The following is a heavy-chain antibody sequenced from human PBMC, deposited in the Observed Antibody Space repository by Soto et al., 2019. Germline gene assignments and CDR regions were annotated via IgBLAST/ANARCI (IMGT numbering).Heavy chain of an antibody. CDR2: IYYSGST. J-gene: IGHJ6*02. CDR1: GGSISSYY. CDR3: ASSESAYYYYGMDV. V-gene: IGHV4-59*01. Sequence: LSLTCTVSGGSISSYYWSWIRQPPGKGLEWIGYIYYSGSTNYNPSLKSRVTISVDTSKNQFSLKLSSVTAADTAVYYCASSESAYYYYGMDVWGQGTTVTVSS.